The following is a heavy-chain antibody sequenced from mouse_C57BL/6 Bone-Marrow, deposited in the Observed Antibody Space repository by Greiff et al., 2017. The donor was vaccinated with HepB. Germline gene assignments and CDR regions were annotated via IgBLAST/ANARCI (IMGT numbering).Heavy chain of an antibody. CDR2: ISSGGSYT. Sequence: EVQLVESGGDLVKPGGSLKLSCAASGFPFSSYGMSWVRQTPDKRLEWVATISSGGSYTYYPDSVKGRFTISRDNAKNTLYLQMSSLKSEDTAMYYWARQSYGSRNWYFDVWGTGTTVTGSS. D-gene: IGHD1-1*01. CDR3: ARQSYGSRNWYFDV. CDR1: GFPFSSYG. J-gene: IGHJ1*03. V-gene: IGHV5-6*01.